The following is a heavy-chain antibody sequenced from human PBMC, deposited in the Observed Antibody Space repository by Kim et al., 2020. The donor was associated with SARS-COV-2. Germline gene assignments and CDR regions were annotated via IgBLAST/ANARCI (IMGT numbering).Heavy chain of an antibody. J-gene: IGHJ4*02. CDR3: ARDLPTSTGYFDY. V-gene: IGHV4-59*01. CDR1: GGSISSYY. D-gene: IGHD1-1*01. Sequence: SETLSLTCTVSGGSISSYYWSWIRQPPGKGLEWIGYIYYSGSTNYNPSLKSRVTISVDTSKNQFSLKLSSVTAADTAVYYCARDLPTSTGYFDYWGQGTLVTVSS. CDR2: IYYSGST.